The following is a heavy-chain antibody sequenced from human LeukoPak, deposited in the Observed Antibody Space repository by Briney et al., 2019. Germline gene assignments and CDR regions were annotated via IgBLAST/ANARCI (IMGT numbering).Heavy chain of an antibody. CDR1: GFTFSGYW. V-gene: IGHV3-7*04. Sequence: QPGGSLRLSCAASGFTFSGYWMSWVRQAPGKGLEWLANINQDGTEEYYLGSVKGRFTISRDNTKNSLYLQMNSLSDDDTAVYYCARGLWFGEFLDFWGRGTLVTVSS. CDR3: ARGLWFGEFLDF. D-gene: IGHD3-10*01. J-gene: IGHJ4*02. CDR2: INQDGTEE.